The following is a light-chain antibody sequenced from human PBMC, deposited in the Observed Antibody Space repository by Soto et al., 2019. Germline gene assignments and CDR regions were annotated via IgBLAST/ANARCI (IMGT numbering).Light chain of an antibody. V-gene: IGLV2-11*01. CDR3: CSYADTYVE. CDR2: EVD. J-gene: IGLJ2*01. CDR1: SSYVGAYNY. Sequence: QSALTQPRSVSGSPGQSVAISCTGTSSYVGAYNYVSWYQQHPGKAPKLMIYEVDKRPSGVPDRFSGSKSGNTASLTISGLQAEDEADYYCCSYADTYVELGGGTKLTVL.